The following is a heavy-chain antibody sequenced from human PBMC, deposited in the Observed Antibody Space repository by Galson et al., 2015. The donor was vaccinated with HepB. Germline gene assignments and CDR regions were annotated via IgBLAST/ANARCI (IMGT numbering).Heavy chain of an antibody. CDR1: GFTFSSYA. CDR3: ARVPTVVMDDAFDI. V-gene: IGHV3-30*04. D-gene: IGHD4-23*01. CDR2: ISYDGSNK. Sequence: SLRLSCAASGFTFSSYAMHWVRQAPGKGLEWVAVISYDGSNKYYADSVKGRFTISRDNSKNTLYLQMNSLRAEDTAVYYCARVPTVVMDDAFDIWGQGTMVTVSS. J-gene: IGHJ3*02.